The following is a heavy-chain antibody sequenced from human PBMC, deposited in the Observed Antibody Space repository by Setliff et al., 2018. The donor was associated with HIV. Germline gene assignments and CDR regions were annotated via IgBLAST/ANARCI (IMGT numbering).Heavy chain of an antibody. V-gene: IGHV1-69*10. CDR3: ARGWSEDTSVVQVEYFQH. J-gene: IGHJ1*01. Sequence: ASVKVSCKASGGTFSSYAISWVRQAPGQGLEWMGGIIPILGIANYAQKFQGRVTITRDTSASTVYMELRSLRSEDTAVYFCARGWSEDTSVVQVEYFQHWGQGTLVTVSS. CDR2: IIPILGIA. CDR1: GGTFSSYA. D-gene: IGHD5-18*01.